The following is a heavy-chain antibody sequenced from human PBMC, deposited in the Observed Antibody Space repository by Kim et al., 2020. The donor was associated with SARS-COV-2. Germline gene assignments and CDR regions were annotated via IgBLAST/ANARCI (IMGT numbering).Heavy chain of an antibody. J-gene: IGHJ5*02. V-gene: IGHV6-1*01. Sequence: GNSRITITPDASKNQFSLQLNSVTPEDTAVYYCARDFLAGLRPSWFDPWGQGTLVTVSS. CDR3: ARDFLAGLRPSWFDP. D-gene: IGHD3-3*02.